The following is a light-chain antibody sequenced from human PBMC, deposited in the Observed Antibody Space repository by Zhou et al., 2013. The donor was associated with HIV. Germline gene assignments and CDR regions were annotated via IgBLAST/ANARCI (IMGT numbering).Light chain of an antibody. CDR3: QQYGSSTALR. CDR1: QSVSTSY. J-gene: IGKJ4*01. Sequence: DIVLTQSPGTLSLSPGERATLSCRASQSVSTSYLAWYQQKPGQAPRLLIYGASSRATGIPDRFSGSGSGTDFTLTIRRLEPEDFAVYYCQQYGSSTALRFGGRTEVE. CDR2: GAS. V-gene: IGKV3-20*01.